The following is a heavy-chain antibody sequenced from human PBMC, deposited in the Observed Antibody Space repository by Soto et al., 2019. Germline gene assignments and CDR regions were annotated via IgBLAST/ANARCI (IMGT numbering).Heavy chain of an antibody. Sequence: GGSLRLSCAASGFTFSSYSMNWVRQAPGKGLEWVSSISSSSSYIYYADSVKGRFTISRDNAKNSLYLQMNSLRAEDTAVDYCARRPLKGATPQHDYWGQGTLVTVSS. V-gene: IGHV3-21*01. CDR3: ARRPLKGATPQHDY. CDR2: ISSSSSYI. J-gene: IGHJ4*02. CDR1: GFTFSSYS. D-gene: IGHD1-26*01.